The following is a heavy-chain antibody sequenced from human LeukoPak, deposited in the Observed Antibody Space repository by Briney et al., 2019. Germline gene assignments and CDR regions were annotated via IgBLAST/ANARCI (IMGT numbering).Heavy chain of an antibody. D-gene: IGHD1-7*01. CDR1: GFTFSSYW. CDR3: TRGGTTLDY. J-gene: IGHJ4*02. CDR2: INTDGSNT. V-gene: IGHV3-74*01. Sequence: GGPLRLSCAASGFTFSSYWMHWVRQGPGKGLVWVSRINTDGSNTAYADSVKGRFTISRDNAKNTLYLQMNSLRAEDTAVYYCTRGGTTLDYWGQGTLVTVSS.